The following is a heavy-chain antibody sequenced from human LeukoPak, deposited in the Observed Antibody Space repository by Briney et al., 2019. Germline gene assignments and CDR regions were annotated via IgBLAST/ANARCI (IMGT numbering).Heavy chain of an antibody. Sequence: SETLSLTCTVSGGSISPYSWSWIRQPAGKRLEWIGRIYASGNTNYNPSLKSRVTMSVDTSRSQFSLKLRSVSAADTAVYYCARSPSLSGSYLGVLSWFDPWGQGTLVTVSS. CDR2: IYASGNT. CDR3: ARSPSLSGSYLGVLSWFDP. J-gene: IGHJ5*02. D-gene: IGHD3-10*01. V-gene: IGHV4-4*07. CDR1: GGSISPYS.